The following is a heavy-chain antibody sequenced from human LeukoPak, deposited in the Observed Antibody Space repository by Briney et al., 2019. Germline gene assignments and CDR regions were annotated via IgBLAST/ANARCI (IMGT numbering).Heavy chain of an antibody. D-gene: IGHD3-10*01. J-gene: IGHJ6*02. CDR1: GFTFTSSA. CDR3: AAETMVRYYGMDV. V-gene: IGHV1-58*02. CDR2: IVVGSGNT. Sequence: GASVKVSCRASGFTFTSSAMQWVRQARGQRLEWIGWIVVGSGNTNYAQKFQERVTITRDMSTSTAYMELSSLRSEDTAVYYCAAETMVRYYGMDVWGQGTTVTVSS.